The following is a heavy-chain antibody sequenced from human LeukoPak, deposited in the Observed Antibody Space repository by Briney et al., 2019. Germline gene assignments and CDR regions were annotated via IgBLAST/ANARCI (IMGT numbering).Heavy chain of an antibody. J-gene: IGHJ4*02. CDR1: GFTFSDYS. CDR3: AKDGGSGYYYFDY. D-gene: IGHD3-22*01. Sequence: GSLRLSCAASGFTFSDYSMNWVRQAPGKGLEWISYIGGRGDGISYADSVKGRFTVSRDNSKNTLYVQMNSLRAEDTAVYYCAKDGGSGYYYFDYWGQGTLVTVSS. CDR2: IGGRGDGI. V-gene: IGHV3-48*01.